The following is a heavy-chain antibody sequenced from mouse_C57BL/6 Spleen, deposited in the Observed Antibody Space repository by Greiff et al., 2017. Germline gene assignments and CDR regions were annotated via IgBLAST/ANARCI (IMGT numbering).Heavy chain of an antibody. CDR3: GRDGYAMDY. J-gene: IGHJ4*01. CDR2: SRNKANDYTT. Sequence: EVQVVESGGGLVQSGRSLRLSCATSGFTFSDFYMEWVRQAPGQGLEWIAASRNKANDYTTEYSASVKDRFIVSRDTSTSILYLQMKVLRAEDTAFYYCGRDGYAMDYWGQGTSVTVSS. CDR1: GFTFSDFY. V-gene: IGHV7-1*01.